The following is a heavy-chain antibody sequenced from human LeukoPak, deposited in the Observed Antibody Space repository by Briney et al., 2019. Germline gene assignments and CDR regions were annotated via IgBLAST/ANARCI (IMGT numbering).Heavy chain of an antibody. D-gene: IGHD4-17*01. CDR1: AGSISGGGYS. CDR3: ARGYGDYADY. CDR2: NYYSGST. J-gene: IGHJ4*02. Sequence: PSQTLSLTCAGSAGSISGGGYSWSWLRQPPGKGLEWIGYNYYSGSTYYNPSLKSRVTISVDTSKNPFSLKLSSVTAADTAVYYCARGYGDYADYGGQGTLVTVSS. V-gene: IGHV4-30-4*07.